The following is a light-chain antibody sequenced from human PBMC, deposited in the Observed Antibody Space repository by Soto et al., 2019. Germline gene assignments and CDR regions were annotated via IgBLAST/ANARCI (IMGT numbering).Light chain of an antibody. J-gene: IGLJ2*01. V-gene: IGLV1-47*01. Sequence: QSVLTQPPSASGSPGQRVTISCSGGRSNIGSNYVYWYQQFPGTAPKLLIFKNDQRPSGVPDRFSGYKSGTSASLAISGLRSEDEADFYCTTWDDTLRSVVFGGGTKLTVL. CDR1: RSNIGSNY. CDR3: TTWDDTLRSVV. CDR2: KND.